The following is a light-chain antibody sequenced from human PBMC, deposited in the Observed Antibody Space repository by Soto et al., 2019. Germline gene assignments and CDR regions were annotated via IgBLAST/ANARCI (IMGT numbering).Light chain of an antibody. V-gene: IGLV2-11*01. CDR3: GTWDGTLSFWV. Sequence: QSALTQPRSVSGSPGQSVTISCTGTSSDVGGYNYVSWYQQHPGKAPKLMIYDVSKRPSGVPDRFSGSKSGNTASLTISGLQAEDEADYYCGTWDGTLSFWVFGGGTKLTVL. CDR1: SSDVGGYNY. J-gene: IGLJ3*02. CDR2: DVS.